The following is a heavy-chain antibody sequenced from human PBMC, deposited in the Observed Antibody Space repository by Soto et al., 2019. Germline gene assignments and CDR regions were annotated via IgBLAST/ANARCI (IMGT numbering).Heavy chain of an antibody. CDR1: GYTFSNYG. Sequence: QVPLVQSGAEVKKPGASVKVSCKASGYTFSNYGITWVRQAPGQGLEWMGWISAYNGNTNYAQKLQGRVTMTTDTSTSTVYMELRSLRSDDTAVYYCASRSGQLPYYFDYWGQGTLVTVSS. V-gene: IGHV1-18*01. CDR2: ISAYNGNT. D-gene: IGHD6-13*01. J-gene: IGHJ4*02. CDR3: ASRSGQLPYYFDY.